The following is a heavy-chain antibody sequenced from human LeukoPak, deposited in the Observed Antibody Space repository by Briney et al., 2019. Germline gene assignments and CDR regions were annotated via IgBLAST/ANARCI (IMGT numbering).Heavy chain of an antibody. J-gene: IGHJ3*01. CDR2: IYISGST. D-gene: IGHD2-2*01. V-gene: IGHV4-61*02. Sequence: PSETLSLTCTVSGGSITSGTYYWSWIRQPAGKALEWIGRIYISGSTNYNPSPKSRVTISVDTSKKQFSLKVISVTAADTAVYYCARPSVYQFLDRRSPSGAFHVWGQGTMVTVSS. CDR3: ARPSVYQFLDRRSPSGAFHV. CDR1: GGSITSGTYY.